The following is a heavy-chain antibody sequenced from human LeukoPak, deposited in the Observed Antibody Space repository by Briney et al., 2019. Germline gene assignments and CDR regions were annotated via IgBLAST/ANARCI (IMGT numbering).Heavy chain of an antibody. CDR1: GGSLSSYY. Sequence: PSETLSLTCTVSGGSLSSYYWSWIRQPAGKRLEWIGRIYTSGSTNYNPSLKSRVTMSVDTSKNQFSLKLSSVTAADTAVYYCARAFLFSRDDYGDYGAFDIWGQGTMVTVSS. J-gene: IGHJ3*02. CDR2: IYTSGST. D-gene: IGHD4-17*01. CDR3: ARAFLFSRDDYGDYGAFDI. V-gene: IGHV4-4*07.